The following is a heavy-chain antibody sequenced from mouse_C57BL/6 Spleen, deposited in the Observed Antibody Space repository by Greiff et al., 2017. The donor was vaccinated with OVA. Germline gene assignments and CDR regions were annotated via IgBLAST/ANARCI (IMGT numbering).Heavy chain of an antibody. V-gene: IGHV5-6*02. Sequence: DVKLVESGGDLVKPGGSLKLSCAASGFTFSSYGMSWVRQTPDKRLEWVATISSGGSYTYYPVSVKGRFTISRDNAKNTLYLQRSSLKSEDTAMYDCARRGSDYDGFAYWGQGTLVTVSA. CDR1: GFTFSSYG. CDR2: ISSGGSYT. D-gene: IGHD2-4*01. J-gene: IGHJ3*01. CDR3: ARRGSDYDGFAY.